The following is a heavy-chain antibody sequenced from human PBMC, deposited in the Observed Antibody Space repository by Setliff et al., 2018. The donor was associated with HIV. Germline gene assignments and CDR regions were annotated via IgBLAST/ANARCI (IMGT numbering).Heavy chain of an antibody. Sequence: GASLKISCKGSGYSFTSNWIGWVRQMPEKGLEWMGIIHPVDSDTRYSQSFQGQVTISADKSISTAYLQWSTLKASDTAIYYCARHRHTAAGTLDAFDIWGQGTVVTVSS. CDR2: IHPVDSDT. CDR1: GYSFTSNW. D-gene: IGHD6-13*01. J-gene: IGHJ3*02. CDR3: ARHRHTAAGTLDAFDI. V-gene: IGHV5-51*01.